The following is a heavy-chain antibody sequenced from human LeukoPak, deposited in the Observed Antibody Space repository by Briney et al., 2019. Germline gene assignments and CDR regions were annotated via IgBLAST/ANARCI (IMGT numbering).Heavy chain of an antibody. CDR3: ARKMADDAFDI. V-gene: IGHV3-66*01. J-gene: IGHJ3*02. Sequence: PGGSLRLSCAASGFTVSSNYMSWVRQAPGKGLEWVSVIYSDGSTYYADSVKGRFTISRDISKNTLYLQMNTLRAEDTALYYCARKMADDAFDIWGQGTMVTVSS. CDR2: IYSDGST. D-gene: IGHD5-24*01. CDR1: GFTVSSNY.